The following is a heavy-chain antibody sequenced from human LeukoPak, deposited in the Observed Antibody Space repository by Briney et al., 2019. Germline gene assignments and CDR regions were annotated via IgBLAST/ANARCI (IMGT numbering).Heavy chain of an antibody. D-gene: IGHD4-17*01. Sequence: GSLRLSCAASGLTVSTNYMSWVRQPPGKGLEWIGSIYYSGNTYYYPPLKSRVTISVDTSKNQFSLRLSSVTAADTAVYYCARHAPIKTTVTTSHAFDIWGQGTMVTVSS. CDR3: ARHAPIKTTVTTSHAFDI. V-gene: IGHV4-39*01. CDR2: IYYSGNT. CDR1: GLTVSTNY. J-gene: IGHJ3*02.